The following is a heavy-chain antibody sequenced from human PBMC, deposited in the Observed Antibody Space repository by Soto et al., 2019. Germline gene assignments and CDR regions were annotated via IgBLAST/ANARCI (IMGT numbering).Heavy chain of an antibody. J-gene: IGHJ6*02. Sequence: EVQLLESGGGLVHPGGSLRLSCAASGFTFSSYAMSWVRQAPGKGLEWVSAISGSGGSTYYADSVKGRFTISRDNSKNTLYLQMISLRAEDTAVYYCAKDMAPYCGGDYYADYYYGMDVWGQGTTVTVSS. CDR1: GFTFSSYA. D-gene: IGHD2-21*02. CDR3: AKDMAPYCGGDYYADYYYGMDV. V-gene: IGHV3-23*01. CDR2: ISGSGGST.